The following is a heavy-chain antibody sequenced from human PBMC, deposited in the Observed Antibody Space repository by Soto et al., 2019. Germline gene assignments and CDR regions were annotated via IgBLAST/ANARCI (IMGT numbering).Heavy chain of an antibody. CDR2: ISGSGVST. Sequence: EVQLLESGGGLVQPGGSLRLSCAASGFTFSSYAMSWVRQAPGEGLEWVSGISGSGVSTYYADSVKGRFTISRDNSKSTLYLQMNSLRAEDTALYYCAKDRERIATRSIDYWGQGTLVTVSS. D-gene: IGHD6-6*01. CDR1: GFTFSSYA. J-gene: IGHJ4*02. CDR3: AKDRERIATRSIDY. V-gene: IGHV3-23*01.